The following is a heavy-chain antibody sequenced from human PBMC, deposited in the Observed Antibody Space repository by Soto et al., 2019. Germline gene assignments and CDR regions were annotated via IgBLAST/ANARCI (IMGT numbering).Heavy chain of an antibody. CDR3: ARDANYYNPHYYYYGMDV. Sequence: SVKVSCKASGGTFSSYAISWVRQAPGQGLEWMGGIIPIFGTANYAQKFQGRVTITADESTSTAYMELSSLRSEDTAVYYCARDANYYNPHYYYYGMDVWGQGTTVTVSS. J-gene: IGHJ6*02. CDR1: GGTFSSYA. V-gene: IGHV1-69*13. CDR2: IIPIFGTA. D-gene: IGHD3-10*01.